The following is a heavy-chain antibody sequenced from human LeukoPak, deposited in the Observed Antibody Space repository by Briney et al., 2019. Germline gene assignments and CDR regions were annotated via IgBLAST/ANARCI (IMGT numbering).Heavy chain of an antibody. CDR2: IYYSGST. J-gene: IGHJ5*02. D-gene: IGHD1-14*01. CDR3: ARDFRGDRRNHPLTT. CDR1: GGSISSSSYY. V-gene: IGHV4-39*07. Sequence: PSETLSLTCTVSGGSISSSSYYWGWIRQPPGKGLEWIGSIYYSGSTYYNPSLKSRVTISVDTSKNQFSLKLSSVTAADTAVYYCARDFRGDRRNHPLTTWGQGTLVTVSS.